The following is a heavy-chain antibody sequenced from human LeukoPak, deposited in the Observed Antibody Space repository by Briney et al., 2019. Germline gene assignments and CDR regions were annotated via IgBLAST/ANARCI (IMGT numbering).Heavy chain of an antibody. CDR1: GGSISSGGYY. V-gene: IGHV4-31*03. J-gene: IGHJ4*02. CDR2: IYYSGST. D-gene: IGHD3-16*01. Sequence: PSETLSLTCTVSGGSISSGGYYWSWIRQHPGKGLEWIGYIYYSGSTYYNPSLKSRVTISVDTSKNQFSLKLSSVTAADTAVYYCARGLGSELREGDYWGQGTLVTVSS. CDR3: ARGLGSELREGDY.